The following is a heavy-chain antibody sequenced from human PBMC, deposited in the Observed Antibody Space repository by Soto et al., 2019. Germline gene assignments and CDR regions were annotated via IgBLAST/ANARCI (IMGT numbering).Heavy chain of an antibody. CDR1: EGTFNTYT. J-gene: IGHJ5*01. V-gene: IGHV1-69*02. CDR2: IIPLLGLA. D-gene: IGHD6-19*01. Sequence: QVQLVQSGAEVKKPGTSVKVSCKASEGTFNTYTITWVRQAPGQGLEWRGRIIPLLGLADYAQKFQGRVTITAAKSTSTAYMDLRSLSSEASAVYYCPSAPISSGDYRSCGHRPLVTVSS. CDR3: PSAPISSGDYRS.